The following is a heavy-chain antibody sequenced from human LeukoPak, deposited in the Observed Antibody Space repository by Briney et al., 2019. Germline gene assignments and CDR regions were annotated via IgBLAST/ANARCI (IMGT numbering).Heavy chain of an antibody. V-gene: IGHV3-30*03. J-gene: IGHJ3*02. CDR2: ILNDGSNK. CDR3: ARAIVGATLQAFDI. Sequence: GRSLRLSCAASGFTFSTYGMHWVRQAPGKGLEWVAFILNDGSNKYYADSVKGRFTISRDNSKNTLYLQMNSLRAEDTAVYYCARAIVGATLQAFDIWGQGTMITVSS. CDR1: GFTFSTYG. D-gene: IGHD1-26*01.